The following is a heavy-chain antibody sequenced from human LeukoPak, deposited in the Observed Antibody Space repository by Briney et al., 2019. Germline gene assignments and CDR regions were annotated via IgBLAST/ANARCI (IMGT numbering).Heavy chain of an antibody. CDR2: IRSSGGST. CDR3: ARDSGSV. CDR1: GFTFSSYA. D-gene: IGHD5-12*01. V-gene: IGHV3-23*01. J-gene: IGHJ6*02. Sequence: GGSLRLSCAASGFTFSSYAMNWVRQAPGKGLEWVSGIRSSGGSTYYADSVKGRFTISRDNSKNTLYLQMNSLRAEDTAVYYCARDSGSVWGQGTTVTVSS.